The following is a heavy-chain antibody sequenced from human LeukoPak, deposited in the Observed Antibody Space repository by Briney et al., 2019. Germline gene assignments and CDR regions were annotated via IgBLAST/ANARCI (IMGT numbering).Heavy chain of an antibody. D-gene: IGHD3-3*01. J-gene: IGHJ4*02. CDR1: GGSFSGYY. CDR2: INHSGST. CDR3: ARGSFWSGYYTGMFVAYFDY. V-gene: IGHV4-34*01. Sequence: SETLSLTCAVYGGSFSGYYWSWIRQPPGKGLEWIGEINHSGSTNYNPSLKSRVTISLDTSKNQFSLKLRSVTAADTVVYYCARGSFWSGYYTGMFVAYFDYWGQGTLVTVSS.